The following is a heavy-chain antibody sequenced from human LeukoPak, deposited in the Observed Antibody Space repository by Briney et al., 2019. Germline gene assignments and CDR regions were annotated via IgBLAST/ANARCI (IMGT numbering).Heavy chain of an antibody. CDR2: IFHSGTT. J-gene: IGHJ4*02. D-gene: IGHD6-6*01. V-gene: IGHV4-39*01. CDR1: GASISTNMYY. CDR3: ARQGYGSSSFFDY. Sequence: SETLSLACTVSGASISTNMYYWGWIRQPPGKGLEWIGSIFHSGTTYYNPPLKSRVTISVDTSKNQFSLHLNSVTAADTAVYFCARQGYGSSSFFDYWGPGTLVTVSS.